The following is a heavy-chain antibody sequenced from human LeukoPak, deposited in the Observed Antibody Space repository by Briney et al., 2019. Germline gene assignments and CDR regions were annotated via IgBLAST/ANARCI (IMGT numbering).Heavy chain of an antibody. Sequence: SETLSLTCTVSGGSISSYYWGWIRQPPGKGLEWIGYIYYSGSTNYNPSLKSRVTISVDTSKNQFSLKLSSVTAADTAVYYCARDGNSGKAFDIWGQGTMVTVSS. CDR2: IYYSGST. V-gene: IGHV4-59*01. CDR1: GGSISSYY. CDR3: ARDGNSGKAFDI. J-gene: IGHJ3*02. D-gene: IGHD5-18*01.